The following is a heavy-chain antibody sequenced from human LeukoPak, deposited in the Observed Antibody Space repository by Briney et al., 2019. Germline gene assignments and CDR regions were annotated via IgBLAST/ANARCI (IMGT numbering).Heavy chain of an antibody. V-gene: IGHV1-69*06. D-gene: IGHD4-11*01. J-gene: IGHJ4*02. Sequence: SVKVSCKASGGTFSSYAISWVRQAPGQGLEWMGGIIPIFGTANYAQKFQGRVTITADKSTSTAYMELRSLRSDDTAVYYCARVVPDYSNYRIYDYWGQGTLVTVSS. CDR2: IIPIFGTA. CDR1: GGTFSSYA. CDR3: ARVVPDYSNYRIYDY.